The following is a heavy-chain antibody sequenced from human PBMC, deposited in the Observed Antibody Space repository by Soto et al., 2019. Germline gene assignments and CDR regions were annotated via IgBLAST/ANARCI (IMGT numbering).Heavy chain of an antibody. D-gene: IGHD7-27*01. V-gene: IGHV4-31*03. Sequence: QVQLQESGPGLVKPSQTLSLTCTVSGGSINSGGFYWNWIRQHPGKGLEWIGYIYYSGTTYYTPSLRSRLTISVDTSANQFSLKLCSVTAADTAVYYCAREITGDWHFDLWGRGTLVTVSS. CDR2: IYYSGTT. CDR3: AREITGDWHFDL. J-gene: IGHJ2*01. CDR1: GGSINSGGFY.